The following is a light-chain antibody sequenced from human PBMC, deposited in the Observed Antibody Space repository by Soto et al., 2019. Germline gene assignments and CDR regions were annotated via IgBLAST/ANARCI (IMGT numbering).Light chain of an antibody. Sequence: DIVMTQSPLSLPVTPGEPASISCRSSQSLLHSNGYNYLDWYLQKPGQSPQLLIYLGSNRASGVPDRFSGSGSGTDFTLKISRVEAEDVGVYYCLQYNSYPRTFGQGTKVDIK. CDR1: QSLLHSNGYNY. J-gene: IGKJ1*01. V-gene: IGKV2-28*01. CDR2: LGS. CDR3: LQYNSYPRT.